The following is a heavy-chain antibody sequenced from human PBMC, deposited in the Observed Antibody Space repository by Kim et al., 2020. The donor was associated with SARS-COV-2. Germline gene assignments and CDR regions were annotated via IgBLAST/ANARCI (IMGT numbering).Heavy chain of an antibody. CDR2: IYYSGST. J-gene: IGHJ4*02. D-gene: IGHD1-26*01. CDR3: ARISGSHDY. V-gene: IGHV4-39*01. Sequence: SETLSLTCTVSGGSISSSSYYWGWIRQPPGKGLEWIGSIYYSGSTYHNPSLKSRVTISVDTSKNQFSLKLSSVTAADTAVYYCARISGSHDYWGQGTLVTVST. CDR1: GGSISSSSYY.